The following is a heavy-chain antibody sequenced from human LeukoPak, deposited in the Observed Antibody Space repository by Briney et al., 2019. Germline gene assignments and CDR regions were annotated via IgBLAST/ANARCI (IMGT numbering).Heavy chain of an antibody. CDR2: IIPIFGTA. J-gene: IGHJ3*02. CDR1: GGAFSSYA. D-gene: IGHD6-13*01. CDR3: ARDAAIAALGSPDAFDI. V-gene: IGHV1-69*13. Sequence: GASVKVSCKASGGAFSSYAISWVRQAPGQGLEWMGGIIPIFGTANYAQKSQGRVTITADESTSTAYMELSSLRSEDTAVYYCARDAAIAALGSPDAFDIWGQGTMVTVSS.